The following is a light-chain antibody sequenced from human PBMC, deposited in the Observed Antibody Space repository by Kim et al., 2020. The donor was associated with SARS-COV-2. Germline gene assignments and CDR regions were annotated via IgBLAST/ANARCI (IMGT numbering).Light chain of an antibody. CDR2: DTS. CDR3: QQRTNWPYT. J-gene: IGKJ2*01. V-gene: IGKV3-11*01. CDR1: QSVGSY. Sequence: SWSPGERATLSCRASQSVGSYLVWYQQRPGQAPRLLIYDTSNRATGIPVRFSGSGSGTDFTLTISSLEPEDFAVYYCQQRTNWPYTFGQGTKLEI.